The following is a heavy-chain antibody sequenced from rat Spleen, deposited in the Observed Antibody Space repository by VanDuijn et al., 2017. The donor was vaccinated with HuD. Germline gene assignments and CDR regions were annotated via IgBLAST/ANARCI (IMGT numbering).Heavy chain of an antibody. J-gene: IGHJ2*01. CDR2: MTYDGSST. Sequence: EVQLVESGGGLVQPGTSMKLSCAASGFTFSNYDMAWVRQAPTKGLEWVASMTYDGSSTYYRDSVKGRFTISRDNAKNTQYLQMDSLRSEDTATYYCARAPYYFDYWGQGVMVTVSS. CDR1: GFTFSNYD. CDR3: ARAPYYFDY. V-gene: IGHV5-22*01.